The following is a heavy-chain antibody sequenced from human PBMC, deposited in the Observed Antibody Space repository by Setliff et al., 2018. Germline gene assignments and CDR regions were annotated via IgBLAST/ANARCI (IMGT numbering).Heavy chain of an antibody. CDR1: GGSISSHY. Sequence: SETLSLTCTVSGGSISSHYWSWIRQPPGKGLEWIGSIYYSGSTNYNPSLKSRVTISVDTSKNQFSLKLSSVTAADTAVYYCARVSTWFDPWGQGTLVTVSS. V-gene: IGHV4-59*11. CDR3: ARVSTWFDP. CDR2: IYYSGST. J-gene: IGHJ5*02. D-gene: IGHD4-17*01.